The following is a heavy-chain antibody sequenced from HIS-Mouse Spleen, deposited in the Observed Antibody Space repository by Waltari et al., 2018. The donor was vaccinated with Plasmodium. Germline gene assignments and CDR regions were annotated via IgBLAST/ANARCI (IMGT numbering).Heavy chain of an antibody. CDR1: GYSLRSGYY. Sequence: QVQLQESGPGLVKPSETLSLTCTVPGYSLRSGYYWGWIRQPPGKGLEWIGSTYHSGSTYYNPSLKSRVTISVDTSKNQFSLKLSSVTAADTAVYYCARVDYGSGDYYYYYGMDVWGQGTTVTVSS. D-gene: IGHD3-10*01. V-gene: IGHV4-38-2*02. J-gene: IGHJ6*02. CDR2: TYHSGST. CDR3: ARVDYGSGDYYYYYGMDV.